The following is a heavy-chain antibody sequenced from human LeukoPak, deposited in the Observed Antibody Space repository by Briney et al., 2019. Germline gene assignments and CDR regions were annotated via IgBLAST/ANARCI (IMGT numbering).Heavy chain of an antibody. CDR3: VRDRCSSTSCYPEVFGWFDP. J-gene: IGHJ5*02. CDR2: IYTSGST. D-gene: IGHD2-2*01. V-gene: IGHV4-61*02. Sequence: PSQTLSLTCTVSGGSISSGSYYWSWIRQPAGKGLEWIGRIYTSGSTNYNPSLKSRVTISVDTSKNQFSLKLSSVTAADTAVYYCVRDRCSSTSCYPEVFGWFDPWGQGTLVTVSS. CDR1: GGSISSGSYY.